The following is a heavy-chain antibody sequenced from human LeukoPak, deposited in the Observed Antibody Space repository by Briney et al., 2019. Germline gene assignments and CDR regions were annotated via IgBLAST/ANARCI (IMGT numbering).Heavy chain of an antibody. D-gene: IGHD6-13*01. Sequence: SQTLSLTCAVSGDSVSSNSAAWNWLRQSPSRGLEWLGRTYYRSKWYNDYAVSVKSRITINPDTSKNQFSLQLNSVTPEDTAVYYCARALRYSSGWYMDYWGQGTLVTVSS. V-gene: IGHV6-1*01. J-gene: IGHJ4*02. CDR1: GDSVSSNSAA. CDR3: ARALRYSSGWYMDY. CDR2: TYYRSKWYN.